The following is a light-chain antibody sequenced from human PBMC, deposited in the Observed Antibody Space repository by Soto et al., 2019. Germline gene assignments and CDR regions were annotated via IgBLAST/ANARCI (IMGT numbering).Light chain of an antibody. V-gene: IGLV2-8*01. Sequence: QSALTQPPSASGSPGQSVTISCTGHGSDVGGYNYVSWYHHHPGKAPNLMLYEVSTRPSGVPDRFSGSKSGTTASLSVSGFQAEDEADCFGRSYSGRKLYVVFGGGPKLTVL. J-gene: IGLJ2*01. CDR1: GSDVGGYNY. CDR3: RSYSGRKLYVV. CDR2: EVS.